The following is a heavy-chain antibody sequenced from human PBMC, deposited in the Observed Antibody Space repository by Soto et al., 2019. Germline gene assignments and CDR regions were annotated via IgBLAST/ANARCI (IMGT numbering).Heavy chain of an antibody. CDR3: TRRIAVAGTYYFDY. D-gene: IGHD6-19*01. CDR2: IKSISDGETT. J-gene: IGHJ4*02. Sequence: LLVESGGGFVQPGGSLRLSCVASGFTFSHAWMDWVRQAPGKGLEWVGRIKSISDGETTNYDASVAGRFTISRDDSKNTLFLHVNSLKTEDTGVYYCTRRIAVAGTYYFDYWGQGTLVTVSS. V-gene: IGHV3-15*07. CDR1: GFTFSHAW.